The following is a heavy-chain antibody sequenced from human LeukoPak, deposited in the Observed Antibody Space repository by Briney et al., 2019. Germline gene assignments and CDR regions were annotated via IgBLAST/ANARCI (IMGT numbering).Heavy chain of an antibody. CDR3: ARCLNTYYYDSSGYSPEHYYMDV. CDR1: GGSIDDYF. CDR2: VSSSGST. Sequence: SETLSLTCTVSGGSIDDYFWSWIRQPAGKGLEWIGRVSSSGSTNSNPSLNRRITMSVDTSKTQISLKLSYVTAADTAVYYCARCLNTYYYDSSGYSPEHYYMDVWGTGTTVAVSS. J-gene: IGHJ6*03. V-gene: IGHV4-4*07. D-gene: IGHD3-22*01.